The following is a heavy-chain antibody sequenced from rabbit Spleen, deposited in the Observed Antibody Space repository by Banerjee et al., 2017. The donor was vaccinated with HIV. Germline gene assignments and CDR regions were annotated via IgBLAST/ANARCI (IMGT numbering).Heavy chain of an antibody. CDR1: GFSFSSSYW. Sequence: QEQLEESGGDLVKPEGSLTLTCTASGFSFSSSYWICWVRQAPGKGLEWIACIYTSSGSTYYASWAKGRFTISKTSSTTVTLQMTSQTVADTGTYFCARDLRESDVGDYGWGFYLWGQGTLVTVS. CDR2: IYTSSGST. J-gene: IGHJ4*01. D-gene: IGHD6-1*01. V-gene: IGHV1S45*01. CDR3: ARDLRESDVGDYGWGFYL.